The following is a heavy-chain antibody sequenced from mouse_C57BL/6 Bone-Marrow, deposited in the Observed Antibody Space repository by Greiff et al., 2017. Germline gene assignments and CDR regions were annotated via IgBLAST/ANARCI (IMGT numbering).Heavy chain of an antibody. CDR1: GFTFSDYY. CDR3: ASDGNGLAY. J-gene: IGHJ3*01. Sequence: EVQLQESGGGLVQPGGSLKLSCATSGFTFSDYYMYWVRQTPEKRLEWVAYISNGGGSTCYPDTVKGRFTLSRDNAKNTLYLQMSRLKSEDTAMYYCASDGNGLAYWGKGILVTVSA. V-gene: IGHV5-12*02. CDR2: ISNGGGST. D-gene: IGHD2-1*01.